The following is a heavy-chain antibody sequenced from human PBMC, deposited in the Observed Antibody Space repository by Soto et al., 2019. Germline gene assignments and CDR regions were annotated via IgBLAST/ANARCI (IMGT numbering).Heavy chain of an antibody. CDR3: TVGHYSD. CDR2: IKRKADGGKT. J-gene: IGHJ4*02. V-gene: IGHV3-15*07. CDR1: SFTLSTAY. D-gene: IGHD4-4*01. Sequence: EVQLVASGGALVKPGGSLRLSCAASSFTLSTAYINWVRQAPGKGLEWVGHIKRKADGGKTDYAAPVKGRFTISRDDSKKTLALQMSSLQSEDTAVYYCTVGHYSDWGQGTLVTVSS.